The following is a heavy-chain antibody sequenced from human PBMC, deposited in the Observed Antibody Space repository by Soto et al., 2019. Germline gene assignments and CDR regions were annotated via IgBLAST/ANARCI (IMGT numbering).Heavy chain of an antibody. J-gene: IGHJ4*02. D-gene: IGHD3-22*01. Sequence: QPGGSLRLSFAASGFTFSSYAMSWVRQAPGKGLEWVSAISGSGGSTYYAGSVKGRFTISRDNSKHTMYLHINRLRAEDTAVYYCAKVPFYCGDCSGSTDYWGQGPLVTVSS. CDR1: GFTFSSYA. V-gene: IGHV3-23*01. CDR3: AKVPFYCGDCSGSTDY. CDR2: ISGSGGST.